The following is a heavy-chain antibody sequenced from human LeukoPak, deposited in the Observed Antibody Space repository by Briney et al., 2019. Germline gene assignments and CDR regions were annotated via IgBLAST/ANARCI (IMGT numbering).Heavy chain of an antibody. V-gene: IGHV3-30*18. CDR3: AKEEEQWLVRGDAFDI. D-gene: IGHD6-19*01. CDR1: GFTFSSYG. Sequence: GGSLRLSCAASGFTFSSYGMHWVRQAPGKGLEWVAVISYDGSNKYYADSVKGRFTTSRDNSKNTLYLQMNSLRAEDTAVYYCAKEEEQWLVRGDAFDIWGQGTMVTVSS. J-gene: IGHJ3*02. CDR2: ISYDGSNK.